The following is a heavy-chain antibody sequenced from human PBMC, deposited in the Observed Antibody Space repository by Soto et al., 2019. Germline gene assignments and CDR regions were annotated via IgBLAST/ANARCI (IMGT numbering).Heavy chain of an antibody. CDR3: AREGYYYYMDV. CDR1: GGSISSSSYY. J-gene: IGHJ6*03. CDR2: IYYSGST. Sequence: SETLSLTCTVSGGSISSSSYYWGWIRQPPGKGLEWIGSIYYSGSTYYNPSLKSRVTISVDTSKNQFSLKLSSVTAADTAVYYCAREGYYYYMDVWGKGTTVTVSS. V-gene: IGHV4-39*02.